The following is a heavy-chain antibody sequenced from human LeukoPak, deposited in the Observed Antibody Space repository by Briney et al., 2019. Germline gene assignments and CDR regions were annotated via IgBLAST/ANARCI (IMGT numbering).Heavy chain of an antibody. CDR2: ISSGSHTI. V-gene: IGHV3-11*04. CDR1: GFTFEEYY. D-gene: IGHD6-13*01. Sequence: PGGSLRLSCGASGFTFEEYYMSWIRQAPGKGLEWLSYISSGSHTIYYAESVKGRFTISRDNAKNSLYLQMNSLRAEDTAVYYCARRVGSSWYDYWGQGTLVTVSS. J-gene: IGHJ4*02. CDR3: ARRVGSSWYDY.